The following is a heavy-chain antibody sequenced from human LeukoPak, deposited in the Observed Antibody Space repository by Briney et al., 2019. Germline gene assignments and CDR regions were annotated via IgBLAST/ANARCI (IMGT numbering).Heavy chain of an antibody. J-gene: IGHJ6*03. CDR1: GYTFISYN. V-gene: IGHV1-18*04. D-gene: IGHD2-15*01. Sequence: GASVKVSCKASGYTFISYNMHWVRQAPGQGLEWMGWISAYNGNTNYAQKLQGRVTMTTDTSTSTAYMELRSLRSDDTAVYYCARSKGYCSGGSCPGYYMDVWGKGTTVTVSS. CDR2: ISAYNGNT. CDR3: ARSKGYCSGGSCPGYYMDV.